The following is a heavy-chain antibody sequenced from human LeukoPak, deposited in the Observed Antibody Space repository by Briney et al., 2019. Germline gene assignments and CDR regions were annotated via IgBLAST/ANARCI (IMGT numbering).Heavy chain of an antibody. D-gene: IGHD3-10*02. CDR3: ATVYYVLDAFDI. J-gene: IGHJ3*02. V-gene: IGHV1-69*04. Sequence: ASVKVSCKASGGSFSNYVITWVRQAPGQGLEWMGRIIPVLGVSNFAQKFQGRVTITADKSTNTAHMELSRLESGDTAVYYCATVYYVLDAFDIWGQGTMVTVSS. CDR1: GGSFSNYV. CDR2: IIPVLGVS.